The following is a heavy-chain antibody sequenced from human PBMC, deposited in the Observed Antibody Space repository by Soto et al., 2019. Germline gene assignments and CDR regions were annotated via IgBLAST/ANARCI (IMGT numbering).Heavy chain of an antibody. V-gene: IGHV1-2*04. CDR3: AKQLKDIVATIQNYYYYGMDV. Sequence: QVQLVQSGAEVKKPGASVKVSCKASGYTFTGYYMHWVRQAPGQGLEWMGWINPNSGGTNYAQKFQGWVTMTRDTSISTAYMELSRLRSDDMAVYYCAKQLKDIVATIQNYYYYGMDVWGQGTTVTVSS. D-gene: IGHD5-12*01. J-gene: IGHJ6*02. CDR2: INPNSGGT. CDR1: GYTFTGYY.